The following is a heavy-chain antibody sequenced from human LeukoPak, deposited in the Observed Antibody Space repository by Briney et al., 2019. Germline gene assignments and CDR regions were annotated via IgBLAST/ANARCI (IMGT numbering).Heavy chain of an antibody. Sequence: SETLSLTCAVYGGSFSGYYWSWIRQPPGKGLEWIGESNHSGSTNYNPSLKSRVTISVDTSKNQLSLKLTSVTAADMAVYYCARDRSSGYYSDAFDIWGQGTMVTVSS. CDR2: SNHSGST. J-gene: IGHJ3*02. D-gene: IGHD3-22*01. V-gene: IGHV4-34*01. CDR3: ARDRSSGYYSDAFDI. CDR1: GGSFSGYY.